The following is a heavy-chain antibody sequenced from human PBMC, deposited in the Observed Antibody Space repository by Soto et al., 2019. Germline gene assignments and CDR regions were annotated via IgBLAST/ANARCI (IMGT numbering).Heavy chain of an antibody. Sequence: GGSLRLSCAASGFTFSSYWMSWVRQAPGKGLEWVANIKQDGSEKYYVDSVKGRFTISRDNAKNSLYLQMNSLRAEDTAVYYCARGESLWFGELLPHYYYYMDVWGKGTTVTVSS. CDR1: GFTFSSYW. D-gene: IGHD3-10*01. CDR2: IKQDGSEK. J-gene: IGHJ6*03. V-gene: IGHV3-7*01. CDR3: ARGESLWFGELLPHYYYYMDV.